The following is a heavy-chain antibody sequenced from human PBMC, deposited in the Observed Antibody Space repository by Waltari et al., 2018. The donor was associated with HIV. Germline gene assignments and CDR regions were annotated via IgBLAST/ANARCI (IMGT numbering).Heavy chain of an antibody. J-gene: IGHJ4*02. V-gene: IGHV4-39*07. CDR3: VAQDYSDSVDW. CDR2: IYYTDNT. Sequence: QLRLQESGPRLVKPSETLSLTCSVSGGSISSNVYHWGWIRQSPGKGLEWIGSIYYTDNTYYTPALKRRVTISIDTSKNQFSLRLTSVTAADTAIYYCVAQDYSDSVDWWGQGTLVTVFS. CDR1: GGSISSNVYH. D-gene: IGHD4-17*01.